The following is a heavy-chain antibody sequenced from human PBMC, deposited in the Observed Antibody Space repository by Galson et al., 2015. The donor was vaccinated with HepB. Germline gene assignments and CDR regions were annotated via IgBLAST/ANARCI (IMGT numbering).Heavy chain of an antibody. Sequence: SVKVSCKASGGTFSSYAISWVRQAPGQGLEWMGGIIPIFGTANYAQKFQGRVTITADESTSTAYMELSSLRSEDTAVYYCASMTPNDYGGNPVRRDFDYWGQGTLVTVSS. CDR3: ASMTPNDYGGNPVRRDFDY. V-gene: IGHV1-69*13. CDR2: IIPIFGTA. J-gene: IGHJ4*02. CDR1: GGTFSSYA. D-gene: IGHD4-23*01.